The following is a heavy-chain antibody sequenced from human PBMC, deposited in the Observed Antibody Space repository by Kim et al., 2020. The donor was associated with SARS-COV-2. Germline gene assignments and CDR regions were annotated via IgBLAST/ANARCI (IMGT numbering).Heavy chain of an antibody. Sequence: GNTGHAQKFQGRVTMTRNTSISTAYMELSSLRSEDTAVYYCARSEMVRGYWGQGTLVTVSS. CDR2: GNT. J-gene: IGHJ4*02. CDR3: ARSEMVRGY. D-gene: IGHD3-10*01. V-gene: IGHV1-8*01.